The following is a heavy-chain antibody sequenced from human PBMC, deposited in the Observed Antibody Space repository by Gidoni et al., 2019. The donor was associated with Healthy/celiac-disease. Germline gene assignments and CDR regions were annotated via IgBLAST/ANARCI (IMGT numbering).Heavy chain of an antibody. Sequence: SGFTFSSYSMNWVRQAPGNGLEWVSYISSSSSTISYADSVKGRFTISRDNAKNSLYLQMNSLRAEDTAVYYCARAEFLTGTTGTTGFDYWGQGTLVTVSS. V-gene: IGHV3-48*01. CDR1: GFTFSSYS. D-gene: IGHD1-20*01. CDR2: ISSSSSTI. CDR3: ARAEFLTGTTGTTGFDY. J-gene: IGHJ4*02.